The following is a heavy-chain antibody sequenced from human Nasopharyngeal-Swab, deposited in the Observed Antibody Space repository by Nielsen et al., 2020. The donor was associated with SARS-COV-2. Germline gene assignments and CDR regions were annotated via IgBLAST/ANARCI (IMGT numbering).Heavy chain of an antibody. CDR3: ARSQVGATLDY. CDR1: GFIVSSDY. J-gene: IGHJ4*02. CDR2: ISSSGSTI. Sequence: ESLKISCAASGFIVSSDYMRWVRQAPGKGLEWVSYISSSGSTIYYADSVKGRFTISRDNAKNSLYLQMNSLRAEDTAVYYCARSQVGATLDYWGQGTLVTVSS. V-gene: IGHV3-48*04. D-gene: IGHD1-26*01.